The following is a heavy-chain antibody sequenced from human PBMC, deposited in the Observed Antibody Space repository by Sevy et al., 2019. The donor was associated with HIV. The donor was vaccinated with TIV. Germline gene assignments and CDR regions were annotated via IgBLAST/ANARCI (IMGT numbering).Heavy chain of an antibody. CDR3: ERDLEFYDYGDYGPAFMPDY. D-gene: IGHD4-17*01. Sequence: GGSLRLSCAASGFTFSTYGMHWVRQAPGKGLEWVAVIWFDESNTYYADSVKGRFTISRDIAKNTLHLQMNSLRAEDTAVYYCERDLEFYDYGDYGPAFMPDYWGQGTLVTVSS. V-gene: IGHV3-33*01. J-gene: IGHJ4*02. CDR2: IWFDESNT. CDR1: GFTFSTYG.